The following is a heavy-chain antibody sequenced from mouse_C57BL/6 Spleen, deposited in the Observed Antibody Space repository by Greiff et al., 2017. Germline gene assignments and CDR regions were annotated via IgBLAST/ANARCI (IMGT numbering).Heavy chain of an antibody. J-gene: IGHJ2*01. CDR3: ARWEGSSGYLDY. CDR2: IYPGGGST. V-gene: IGHV1-55*01. D-gene: IGHD3-2*02. Sequence: QVQLQQPGAELVKPGASVKMSCKASGYTFTSYWITWVKQRPGQGLEWIGDIYPGGGSTNSNEKFKSKATLTVDTSSSPAYMQLSSLTSEDSAVYYCARWEGSSGYLDYWGQGTTLTVSS. CDR1: GYTFTSYW.